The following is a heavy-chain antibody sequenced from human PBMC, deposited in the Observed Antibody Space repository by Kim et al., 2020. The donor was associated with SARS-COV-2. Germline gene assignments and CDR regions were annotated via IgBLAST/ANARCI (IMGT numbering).Heavy chain of an antibody. D-gene: IGHD2-2*01. CDR2: IKSKTDGGTT. CDR3: TTDIPIGYCSSTSCYGNLYGMDV. CDR1: GFTFSNAW. V-gene: IGHV3-15*01. Sequence: GGSLRLSCAASGFTFSNAWMSWVRQAPGKGLEWVGRIKSKTDGGTTDYAAPVKGRFTISRDDSKNTLYLQMNSLKTEDTAVYYCTTDIPIGYCSSTSCYGNLYGMDVWGRGTTVTVSS. J-gene: IGHJ6*02.